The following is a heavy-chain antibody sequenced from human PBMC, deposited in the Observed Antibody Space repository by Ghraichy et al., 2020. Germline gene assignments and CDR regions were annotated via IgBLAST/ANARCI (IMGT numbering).Heavy chain of an antibody. J-gene: IGHJ4*02. V-gene: IGHV3-64D*06. CDR1: GFTFSIYA. CDR3: VILAVDGV. D-gene: IGHD6-19*01. Sequence: GALRLSCSASGFTFSIYAMHWVRQAPGKGLEYISAIGGNGDRIYYADSVKGRFTISRDNSKNTLYLQMSSLRTEDTAVYYCVILAVDGVWGQGTLVTVSS. CDR2: IGGNGDRI.